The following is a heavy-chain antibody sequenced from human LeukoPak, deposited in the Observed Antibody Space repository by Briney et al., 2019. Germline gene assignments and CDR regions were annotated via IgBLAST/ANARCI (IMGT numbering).Heavy chain of an antibody. CDR2: IIPIFGTA. V-gene: IGHV1-69*06. D-gene: IGHD6-6*01. Sequence: SVKVSCKASGGTFSSYAISWVRQAPGQGREWMGEIIPIFGTANYAQKFQGRVTITADKSTSTAYMELSSLRSEDTAVYYCARGTTSSIAALVLDYWGQGTLVTVSS. CDR1: GGTFSSYA. CDR3: ARGTTSSIAALVLDY. J-gene: IGHJ4*02.